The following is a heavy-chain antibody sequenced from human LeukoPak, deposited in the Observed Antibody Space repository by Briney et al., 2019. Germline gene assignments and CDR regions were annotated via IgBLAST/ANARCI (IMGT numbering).Heavy chain of an antibody. CDR2: ISWNSAII. V-gene: IGHV3-9*01. CDR3: AKGRGWYSPDY. CDR1: GFTFDDYA. D-gene: IGHD6-19*01. Sequence: GGSLRLSCAASGFTFDDYAMHWVRQVPGMGLEWVSGISWNSAIIDYADSVKGRFTISSDNAENSLYLQMNNLRAEDTALYYCAKGRGWYSPDYWGQGTLVTVSS. J-gene: IGHJ4*02.